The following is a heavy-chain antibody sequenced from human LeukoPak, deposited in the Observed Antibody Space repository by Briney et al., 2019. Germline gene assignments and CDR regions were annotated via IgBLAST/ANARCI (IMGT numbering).Heavy chain of an antibody. D-gene: IGHD3-10*01. V-gene: IGHV3-30*19. J-gene: IGHJ4*02. CDR2: ISYDGSNK. CDR1: GFTFSRYG. Sequence: GTSLRLSCAASGFTFSRYGMHWVRQAPGKGLEWVAVISYDGSNKYYADSVKGRFTISRDNSKNTLYLQMNSLRAEDTAVYYCARGRGVRLPLDYWGQGTLVTVSS. CDR3: ARGRGVRLPLDY.